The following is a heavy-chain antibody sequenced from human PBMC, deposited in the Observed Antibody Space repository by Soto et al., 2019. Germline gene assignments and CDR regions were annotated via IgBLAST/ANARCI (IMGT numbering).Heavy chain of an antibody. CDR2: IIPLFGTA. J-gene: IGHJ6*02. Sequence: QVQLVQSGAEVKRPGSSVKVSCKASGTTFSSYAISWVRQAPGQGLEWMGGIIPLFGTANYAQKFQGRATITADESTSTAFMELSSLRSEGTAVYYCAREVGSGYNYDKDYYYGMDVWGQGTTVAVSS. D-gene: IGHD5-18*01. CDR1: GTTFSSYA. V-gene: IGHV1-69*12. CDR3: AREVGSGYNYDKDYYYGMDV.